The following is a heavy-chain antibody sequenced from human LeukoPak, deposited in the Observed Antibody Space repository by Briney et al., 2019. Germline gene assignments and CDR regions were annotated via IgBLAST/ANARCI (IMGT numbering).Heavy chain of an antibody. CDR2: IIPIFGTA. CDR1: GGTFSSYV. D-gene: IGHD2-2*01. J-gene: IGHJ6*03. CDR3: ASNHHCSSTSCYEGWYMDV. Sequence: SVKVSCKASGGTFSSYVISWVRQAPGQGLEWMGGIIPIFGTANYAQKFQGRLTITSDESTSTAYMELSSLRSEDTAVYYCASNHHCSSTSCYEGWYMDVWGKGTTVTVSS. V-gene: IGHV1-69*13.